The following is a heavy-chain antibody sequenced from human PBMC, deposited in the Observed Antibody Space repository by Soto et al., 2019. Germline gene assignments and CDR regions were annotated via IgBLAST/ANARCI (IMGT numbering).Heavy chain of an antibody. V-gene: IGHV2-5*02. Sequence: QITLKESGPTLVKPTQTLTLTCTFSGFSLTTRGVAVGWIRRPLRKALQWLAVIYWDDDKRHNPSLRNRLTITKNTSKHQVVRTLTNMDPVDTATYYCAHGDGSLGRDWFDPWGQGTLVTVSS. CDR3: AHGDGSLGRDWFDP. J-gene: IGHJ5*02. CDR2: IYWDDDK. CDR1: GFSLTTRGVA. D-gene: IGHD3-10*01.